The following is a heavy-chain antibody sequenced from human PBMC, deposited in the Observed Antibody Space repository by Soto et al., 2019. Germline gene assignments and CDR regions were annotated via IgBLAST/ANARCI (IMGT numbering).Heavy chain of an antibody. V-gene: IGHV4-31*03. CDR1: GGSISSGGYY. J-gene: IGHJ5*02. CDR3: ATIQHYDFWSGYYAPGFDP. CDR2: IYYSGST. D-gene: IGHD3-3*01. Sequence: TLSLTCTVSGGSISSGGYYWSWIRQHPGKGLEWIGYIYYSGSTYYNPSLKSRVTISVDTSKNQFSLKLSSVTAADTAVYYCATIQHYDFWSGYYAPGFDPWGQGTLVTVSS.